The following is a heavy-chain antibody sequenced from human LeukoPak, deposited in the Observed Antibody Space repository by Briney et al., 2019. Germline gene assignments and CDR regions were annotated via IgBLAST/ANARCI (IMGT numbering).Heavy chain of an antibody. Sequence: SQTLSLTCTVSGGSISSGAYYWSWIRQLQGKGLEWIGYIYYSGSTYYNPSLKSRLTISVDTSKNQFSLTLSSVTAADTAVYYCARGPPYDSSGYIDYWGQGTLVTVSS. CDR2: IYYSGST. D-gene: IGHD3-22*01. CDR3: ARGPPYDSSGYIDY. V-gene: IGHV4-31*03. J-gene: IGHJ4*02. CDR1: GGSISSGAYY.